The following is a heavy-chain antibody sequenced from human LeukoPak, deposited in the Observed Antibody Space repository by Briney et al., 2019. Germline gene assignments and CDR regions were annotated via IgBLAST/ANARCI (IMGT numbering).Heavy chain of an antibody. J-gene: IGHJ6*02. D-gene: IGHD3-10*01. V-gene: IGHV4-34*01. CDR2: INHSGST. Sequence: SETLSLTCTVSGGSISSYYWSWIRQPAGKGLEWIGEINHSGSTNYNPSLKSRVTISVDTSKNQFSLKLSSVTAADTAVYYCARGPRVVRGVHYYYYGMDVWGQGTTVTVSS. CDR1: GGSISSYY. CDR3: ARGPRVVRGVHYYYYGMDV.